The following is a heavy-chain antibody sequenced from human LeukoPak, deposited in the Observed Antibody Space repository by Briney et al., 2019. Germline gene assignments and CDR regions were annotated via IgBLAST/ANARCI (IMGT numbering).Heavy chain of an antibody. CDR2: IRYDGSNK. V-gene: IGHV3-30*02. CDR3: AKNVGGWYYYFDY. Sequence: PGGSLRLSCAASGFTFSSYGMHWVRQAPGKGLEWVAFIRYDGSNKYYADSVKGRFTISRDNSKNTLYLQMNSLRAEDTAVYYCAKNVGGWYYYFDYWGQGTLVTVSS. J-gene: IGHJ4*02. CDR1: GFTFSSYG. D-gene: IGHD6-19*01.